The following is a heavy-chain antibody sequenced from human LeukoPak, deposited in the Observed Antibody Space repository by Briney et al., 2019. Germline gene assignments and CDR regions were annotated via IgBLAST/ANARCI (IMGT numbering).Heavy chain of an antibody. Sequence: ASVKVSCKASGGTFSSYAISWVRQAPGQGLEWMGGIIPIFGTANYAQKFQGRVTITADESTSTAYMELSSLRSEDTAVYYCARAPIAVAGSRSYYYYYMDVWGKGTTVTVSS. CDR3: ARAPIAVAGSRSYYYYYMDV. CDR1: GGTFSSYA. J-gene: IGHJ6*03. V-gene: IGHV1-69*13. D-gene: IGHD6-19*01. CDR2: IIPIFGTA.